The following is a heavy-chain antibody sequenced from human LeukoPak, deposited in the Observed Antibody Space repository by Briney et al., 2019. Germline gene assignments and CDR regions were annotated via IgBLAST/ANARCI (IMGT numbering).Heavy chain of an antibody. Sequence: LSETLSLTCAVYGGSFSGYYWSWIRQPPGKGLEWIGEINHSGSTNYNPSLKSRVTISVDTSKNQFSLKLSSVTAADTAVYYCARQSTIAAARIDPWGQGTLVTVSS. CDR1: GGSFSGYY. J-gene: IGHJ5*02. D-gene: IGHD6-25*01. CDR3: ARQSTIAAARIDP. CDR2: INHSGST. V-gene: IGHV4-34*01.